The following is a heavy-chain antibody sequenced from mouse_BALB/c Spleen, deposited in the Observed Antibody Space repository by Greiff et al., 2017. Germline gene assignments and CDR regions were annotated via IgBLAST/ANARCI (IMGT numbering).Heavy chain of an antibody. CDR1: GFSLTSYG. J-gene: IGHJ1*01. Sequence: VQLVESGPGLVAPSQSLSITCTVSGFSLTSYGVHWVRQPPGKGLEWLGVIWAGGSTNYNSALMSRLSISKDNSKSQVFLKMNSLQTDDTAMYYCAREDWDRGYFDVWGAGTTVTVSS. V-gene: IGHV2-9*02. CDR2: IWAGGST. CDR3: AREDWDRGYFDV. D-gene: IGHD4-1*01.